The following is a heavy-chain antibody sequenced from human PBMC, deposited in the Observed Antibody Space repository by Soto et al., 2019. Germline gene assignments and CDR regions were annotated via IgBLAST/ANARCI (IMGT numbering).Heavy chain of an antibody. CDR3: ARDQEDDFWSGYYTHFDY. Sequence: QVPLVQSGAEVKKPGASVKVSCKASGYTFTSYGISWVRQAPGQGLEWMGWISAYNGNTNYAQKLQGRVTMTTDTSTSTAYMELRSLRSDDTAVYYCARDQEDDFWSGYYTHFDYWGQGTLVTVSS. D-gene: IGHD3-3*01. J-gene: IGHJ4*02. V-gene: IGHV1-18*04. CDR1: GYTFTSYG. CDR2: ISAYNGNT.